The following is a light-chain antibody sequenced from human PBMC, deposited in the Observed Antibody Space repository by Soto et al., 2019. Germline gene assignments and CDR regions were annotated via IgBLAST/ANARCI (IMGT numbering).Light chain of an antibody. V-gene: IGKV3-11*01. CDR1: QSVSNY. CDR2: DAS. J-gene: IGKJ5*01. Sequence: EIVWTQSPATLSLSPGERATLSCRTSQSVSNYFAWYQQKPGRAHRLLIYDASNRATGIPARFIGSGSGTDFTLTISSLEPEDCAFDYCQQRSNWPISFGQGTRLEIK. CDR3: QQRSNWPIS.